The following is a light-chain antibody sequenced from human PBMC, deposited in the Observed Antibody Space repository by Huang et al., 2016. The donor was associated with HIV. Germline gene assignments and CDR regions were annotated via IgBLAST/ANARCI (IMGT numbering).Light chain of an antibody. CDR2: EVS. CDR1: QSLLYTDGKTY. Sequence: DIVMTQTPLSLSVTPGQPASMSCKSTQSLLYTDGKTYLYWFHQKPGQSPQLLIYEVSNRLSGVPDRFSGSGSGTDFTLKISRVEAEDVGIYYCMQSKQFPLTFGQGAKVEIK. J-gene: IGKJ1*01. V-gene: IGKV2D-29*02. CDR3: MQSKQFPLT.